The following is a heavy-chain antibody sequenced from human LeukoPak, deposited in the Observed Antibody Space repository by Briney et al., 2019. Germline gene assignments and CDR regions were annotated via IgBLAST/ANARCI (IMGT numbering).Heavy chain of an antibody. Sequence: GGSLRLSCAASGFTFSSYAMSWVRQAPGKGLEWVSAISGSGGSTYYADSVKGRFTVSRDNSENTLYLQLNSLRAEDTAIYFCAKDLVNYYESGGYYSPFDHWGQGTLVTVSS. V-gene: IGHV3-23*01. CDR1: GFTFSSYA. D-gene: IGHD3-22*01. J-gene: IGHJ4*02. CDR2: ISGSGGST. CDR3: AKDLVNYYESGGYYSPFDH.